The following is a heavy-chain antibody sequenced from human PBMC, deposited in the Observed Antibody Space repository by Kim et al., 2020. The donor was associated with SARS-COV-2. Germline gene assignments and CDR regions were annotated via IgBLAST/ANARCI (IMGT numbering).Heavy chain of an antibody. V-gene: IGHV3-30*01. Sequence: RKQASAYSVKSQFTISRDNSKNTLYLQMNSLRAEATAVYYCARDGGNWFDPWGQGTLVTVSS. CDR2: RKQ. CDR3: ARDGGNWFDP. J-gene: IGHJ5*02. D-gene: IGHD3-16*01.